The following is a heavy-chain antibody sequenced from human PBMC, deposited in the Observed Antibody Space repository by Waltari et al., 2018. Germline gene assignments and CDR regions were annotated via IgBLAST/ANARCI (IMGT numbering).Heavy chain of an antibody. Sequence: QVQLQESGQGLVKPSGTLSLTCAVSGDSASGTYWWSWVRQSPEKGLEWIGQVHHSGKTHYNPSIQSRVTISVDSPKNHFSLTLKSVTAADTAVYYCAGDRAIGLFFDYWGRGTLVTVSS. J-gene: IGHJ4*02. V-gene: IGHV4-4*02. CDR2: VHHSGKT. D-gene: IGHD2-2*01. CDR3: AGDRAIGLFFDY. CDR1: GDSASGTYW.